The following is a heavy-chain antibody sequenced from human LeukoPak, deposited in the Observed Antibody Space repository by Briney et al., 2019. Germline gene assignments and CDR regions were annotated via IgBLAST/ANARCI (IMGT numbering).Heavy chain of an antibody. CDR1: GGSISSHY. V-gene: IGHV4-59*08. CDR3: ARVAGYYYYYMDV. Sequence: SETLSLTCTVSGGSISSHYWSWIRQPPGKGLEWIGSIYHSGSTYYNPSLKSRVTISVDTSKNQFSLKLSSVTAADTAVYYCARVAGYYYYYMDVWGKGTTVTVSS. J-gene: IGHJ6*03. CDR2: IYHSGST. D-gene: IGHD2-15*01.